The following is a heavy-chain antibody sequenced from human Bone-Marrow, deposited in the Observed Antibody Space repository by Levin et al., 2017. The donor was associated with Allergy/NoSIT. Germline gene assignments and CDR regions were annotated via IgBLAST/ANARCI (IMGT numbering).Heavy chain of an antibody. CDR3: AGGGFQQLVTN. Sequence: ASETLSLTCTVSGGSISSYYWSWIRQPPGKGLEWIGYIYYSGSTNYNPSLKSRVTISVDTSKNQFSLKLSSVTAADTAVYYCAGGGFQQLVTNWGQGTLVTVSS. CDR1: GGSISSYY. D-gene: IGHD6-13*01. J-gene: IGHJ4*02. CDR2: IYYSGST. V-gene: IGHV4-59*01.